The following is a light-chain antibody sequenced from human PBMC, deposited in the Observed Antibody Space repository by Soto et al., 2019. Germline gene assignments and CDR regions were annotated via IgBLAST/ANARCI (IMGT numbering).Light chain of an antibody. CDR3: QRYNNCPPS. CDR1: QSVSGK. V-gene: IGKV3-15*01. Sequence: EIVMTQSPATLSASAGERDTLSCRASQSVSGKLAWYQQKPGQAPKLLIYVASTRATGIPARFSGSGSGTESTLTISSLQPDDFAAYYCQRYNNCPPSCGQGTEVEIK. J-gene: IGKJ1*01. CDR2: VAS.